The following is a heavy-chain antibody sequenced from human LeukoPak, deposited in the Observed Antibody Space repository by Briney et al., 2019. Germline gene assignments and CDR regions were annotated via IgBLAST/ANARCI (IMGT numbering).Heavy chain of an antibody. CDR3: ARNIWFGESADAFDI. Sequence: GASVKVSCKASGYTFTGYHMHWVRQAPGQGLEWMGWINPNSGGTNYAQKFQGRVTMTRDKSIRTAYMELSRLTSDDTVVYYCARNIWFGESADAFDIWGQGTMVTVSS. CDR2: INPNSGGT. D-gene: IGHD3-10*01. J-gene: IGHJ3*02. V-gene: IGHV1-2*02. CDR1: GYTFTGYH.